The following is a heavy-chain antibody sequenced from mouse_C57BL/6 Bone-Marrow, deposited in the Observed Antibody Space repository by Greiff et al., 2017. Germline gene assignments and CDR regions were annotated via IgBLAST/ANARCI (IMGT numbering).Heavy chain of an antibody. CDR1: GFTFSDYY. Sequence: EVKLQESGGGLVQPGGSLKLSCAASGFTFSDYYMYWVRQTPEKRLEWVAYISNGGGSTYYPDTVKGRFTIARDNAKNTLYLQMSRLKSEDTAMYYCARGEALYFYAMDYWGQGTSVTVSS. CDR2: ISNGGGST. CDR3: ARGEALYFYAMDY. J-gene: IGHJ4*01. V-gene: IGHV5-12*01. D-gene: IGHD2-1*01.